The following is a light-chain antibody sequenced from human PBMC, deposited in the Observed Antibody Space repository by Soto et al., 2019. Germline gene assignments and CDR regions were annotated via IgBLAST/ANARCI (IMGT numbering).Light chain of an antibody. CDR1: SYNIGDNY. V-gene: IGLV1-51*02. J-gene: IGLJ2*01. Sequence: QSVLTQPHSVSAAPGQRVTISCSGGSYNIGDNYVSWYQQVPGTAPKLVIYENDRPPSGIPDRFSGSKSGTSATLGITGLQAGDEADYYCGTWDSSLSVVFGGGTKLTVL. CDR2: END. CDR3: GTWDSSLSVV.